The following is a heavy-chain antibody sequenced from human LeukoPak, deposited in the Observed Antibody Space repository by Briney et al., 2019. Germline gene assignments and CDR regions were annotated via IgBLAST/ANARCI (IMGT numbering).Heavy chain of an antibody. J-gene: IGHJ4*02. CDR2: IYSTGST. D-gene: IGHD6-13*01. CDR3: ARQLASAGTAGFDF. Sequence: SETLSLTCTVSGGSISSYYWSWIRQPAGKGLEWIGRIYSTGSTNYNPSLKSRVTMSVDTSKNQFSLRLRSVTAADTAVYYCARQLASAGTAGFDFWGQGALVTVSS. V-gene: IGHV4-4*07. CDR1: GGSISSYY.